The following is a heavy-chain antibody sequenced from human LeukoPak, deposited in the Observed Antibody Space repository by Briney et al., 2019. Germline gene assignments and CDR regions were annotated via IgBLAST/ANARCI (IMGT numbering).Heavy chain of an antibody. CDR2: INYSGST. D-gene: IGHD6-13*01. CDR3: ARAGIVSWSLNWLDP. V-gene: IGHV4-39*07. Sequence: SETLSLTCTVSGGSINSSTHYWGWIRQPPGKGLEWIGSINYSGSTYYNPSLKSRVTISVDTSKNQFSLKLSSVTAADTAVYYCARAGIVSWSLNWLDPWGQGTLVTVSS. J-gene: IGHJ5*02. CDR1: GGSINSSTHY.